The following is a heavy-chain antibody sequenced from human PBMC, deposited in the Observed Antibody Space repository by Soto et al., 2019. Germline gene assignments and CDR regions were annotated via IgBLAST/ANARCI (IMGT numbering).Heavy chain of an antibody. D-gene: IGHD6-13*01. Sequence: ASVKVSCKASGYTFTGYYMHWVRQAPGQGLEWMGWINPNSGGTNYAQKFQGWVTMTRDTSISTAYMELSRLRSDDTAVYYCARDIEAGSNLDYWGQGTLVTVSS. V-gene: IGHV1-2*04. CDR1: GYTFTGYY. CDR3: ARDIEAGSNLDY. J-gene: IGHJ4*02. CDR2: INPNSGGT.